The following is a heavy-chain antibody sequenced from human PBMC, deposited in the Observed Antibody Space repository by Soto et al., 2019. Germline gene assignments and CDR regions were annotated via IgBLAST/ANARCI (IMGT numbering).Heavy chain of an antibody. Sequence: GGSLRLSCAASGFTFSSYSMNWVRQAPGKGLEWVSYISSSSSTIYYADSVKGRFTISRDNAKNSLYLQMNSLRAEDTAVYYCASGGNYYGSGRDNAFDIWGQGTMVTVSS. V-gene: IGHV3-48*01. J-gene: IGHJ3*02. CDR1: GFTFSSYS. CDR3: ASGGNYYGSGRDNAFDI. D-gene: IGHD3-10*01. CDR2: ISSSSSTI.